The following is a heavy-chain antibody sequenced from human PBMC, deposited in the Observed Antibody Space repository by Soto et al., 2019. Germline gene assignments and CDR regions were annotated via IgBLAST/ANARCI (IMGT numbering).Heavy chain of an antibody. Sequence: PAESLTISCQGSGDSLSHYCIVWVLQMPGKGLEWMVIRSPDDSDIIYNPSLQGRVTISADRSISTAYLQWRGLKASDTAMYYCVRASNHFDSFTEAFDLWGQGTLVTVSS. V-gene: IGHV5-51*01. D-gene: IGHD3-9*01. CDR2: RSPDDSDI. CDR3: VRASNHFDSFTEAFDL. J-gene: IGHJ3*01. CDR1: GDSLSHYC.